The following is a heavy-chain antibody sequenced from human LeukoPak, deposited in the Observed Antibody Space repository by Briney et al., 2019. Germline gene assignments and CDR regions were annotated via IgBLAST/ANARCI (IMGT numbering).Heavy chain of an antibody. CDR2: VGTSADT. CDR1: GFTFSSYA. CDR3: TRKTPGRAPFDY. J-gene: IGHJ4*02. Sequence: GGSLRLSCLASGFTFSSYAMDWVRQAPGQGLQWVSAVGTSADTYYADSVRGRFTISRDNSKNTLYLQMDSLRAEDTAIYYCTRKTPGRAPFDYWGQGILVTVSS. V-gene: IGHV3-23*01. D-gene: IGHD2-15*01.